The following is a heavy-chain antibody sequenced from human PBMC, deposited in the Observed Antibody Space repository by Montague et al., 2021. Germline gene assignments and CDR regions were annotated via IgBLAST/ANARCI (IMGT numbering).Heavy chain of an antibody. V-gene: IGHV4-31*03. CDR2: IHYTGYT. J-gene: IGHJ4*02. CDR1: GASFNYGDYY. Sequence: TLSLTCNVSGASFNYGDYYWTWIRQHPGKGLEWIGYIHYTGYTQYNPSLNSRLTPSVDTSKNQFSLMLNSVTAADTAVYYCARDVGRYTSVGYFDSWGQGTRVIVSS. D-gene: IGHD2-2*02. CDR3: ARDVGRYTSVGYFDS.